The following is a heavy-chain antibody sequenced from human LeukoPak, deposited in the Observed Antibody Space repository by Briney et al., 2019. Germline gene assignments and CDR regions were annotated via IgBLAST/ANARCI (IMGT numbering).Heavy chain of an antibody. Sequence: PSETLSLTCTVSGGSISSSSYYWGWIRQPPGKGLEWIGSIYYSGSTYYNPSLKSRVTISVDTSKNQFSLKLSSVTAADTAVYYCARRTVIGFIGWFDPWGQGTLVTVSS. CDR3: ARRTVIGFIGWFDP. D-gene: IGHD3-22*01. V-gene: IGHV4-39*01. CDR1: GGSISSSSYY. CDR2: IYYSGST. J-gene: IGHJ5*02.